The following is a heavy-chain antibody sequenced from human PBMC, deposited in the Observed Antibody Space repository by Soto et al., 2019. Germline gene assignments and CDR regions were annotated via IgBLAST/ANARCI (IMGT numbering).Heavy chain of an antibody. Sequence: QVQLQESGPGLVKPSQTLSLTCTVSGGSISSGGYYWSWIRQHPGKGLEWIGYIYYSGSTYYNPSLKSRVTISVDTSKNQFSLKLSSVTAADTAVYYCARVRKMTTVVTGWFDPWGQGTLVTVSS. J-gene: IGHJ5*02. CDR3: ARVRKMTTVVTGWFDP. V-gene: IGHV4-31*03. CDR1: GGSISSGGYY. D-gene: IGHD4-17*01. CDR2: IYYSGST.